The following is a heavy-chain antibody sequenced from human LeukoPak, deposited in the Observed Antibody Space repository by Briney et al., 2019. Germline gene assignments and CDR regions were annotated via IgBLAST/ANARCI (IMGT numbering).Heavy chain of an antibody. D-gene: IGHD3-22*01. Sequence: PGGSLRLSCAASGFTVSSNYMSWVRQAPGKGLEWVSVIYSGGSTYYADSVKGRFTISRDNSKNTLYLQMNSLRAEDTAVYYCARGAYDSSGHQVMIFDYWGQGTLVTVSS. CDR2: IYSGGST. CDR3: ARGAYDSSGHQVMIFDY. V-gene: IGHV3-66*01. J-gene: IGHJ4*02. CDR1: GFTVSSNY.